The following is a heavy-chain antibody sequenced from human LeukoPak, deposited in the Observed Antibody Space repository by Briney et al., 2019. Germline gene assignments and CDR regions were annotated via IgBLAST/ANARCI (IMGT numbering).Heavy chain of an antibody. J-gene: IGHJ3*02. CDR1: GFTFSSYG. CDR3: ARDYYDSSGSDAFDI. CDR2: IRYDGSNK. Sequence: GGSLRLSCAASGFTFSSYGMHWVRQAPGKGLEWVAFIRYDGSNKYYADSVKGRFTISRDNSKNTLYLQMNSLRAEDTAVYYCARDYYDSSGSDAFDIWGQGTMVTVSS. D-gene: IGHD3-22*01. V-gene: IGHV3-30*02.